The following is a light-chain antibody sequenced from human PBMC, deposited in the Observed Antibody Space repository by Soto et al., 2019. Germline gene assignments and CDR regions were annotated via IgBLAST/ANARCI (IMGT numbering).Light chain of an antibody. CDR1: QDISKY. J-gene: IGKJ2*01. CDR2: DAS. CDR3: QQYDSLPYT. Sequence: DIQMTQSPSSLSASVGDRVIITCQASQDISKYLNWYQQKPGKAPKLLIYDASNLETGVPSRFSGSGSGTDFTFTISSLQPEDIATYFCQQYDSLPYTFGQGTKVDIK. V-gene: IGKV1-33*01.